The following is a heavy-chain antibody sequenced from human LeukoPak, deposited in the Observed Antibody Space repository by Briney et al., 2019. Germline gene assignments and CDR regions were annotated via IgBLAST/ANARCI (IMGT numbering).Heavy chain of an antibody. CDR2: ISGSGGST. CDR1: GFTFSSYG. J-gene: IGHJ4*02. CDR3: ATNERYSSSWYYFDY. V-gene: IGHV3-23*01. Sequence: GGSLRLSCTASGFTFSSYGMCWVRQAPGKGLEWVSGISGSGGSTYYADSVKGRFTISRDNSKNTLYLQMNSLRAEDTAVYYCATNERYSSSWYYFDYWGQGTLVTVSS. D-gene: IGHD6-13*01.